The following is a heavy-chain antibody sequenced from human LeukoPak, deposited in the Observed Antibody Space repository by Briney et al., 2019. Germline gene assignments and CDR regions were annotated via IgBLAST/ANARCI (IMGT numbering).Heavy chain of an antibody. D-gene: IGHD1-26*01. CDR2: INSDGSST. CDR1: GFTFSSYW. J-gene: IGHJ4*02. V-gene: IGHV3-74*01. Sequence: GGSLRLSCAASGFTFSSYWMHWVRQAPGKGLVWVSRINSDGSSTSYADSVKGRFTISRDNSKNTLYLQMNSLRAEDTAVYYCAKDPLGYSGSYFDYWGQGTLVTVSS. CDR3: AKDPLGYSGSYFDY.